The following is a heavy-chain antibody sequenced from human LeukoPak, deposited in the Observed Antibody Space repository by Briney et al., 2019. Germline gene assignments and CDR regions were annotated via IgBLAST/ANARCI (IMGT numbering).Heavy chain of an antibody. D-gene: IGHD3-3*01. J-gene: IGHJ5*02. CDR3: ARGCVDYDFWSGYSTYNWFDP. Sequence: SETLSLTCAVSGYSISSSNWWGWIRQPPGKGLEWIGYIYYSRSTYYNPSLKSRVTISVDTSKNQFSLKLSSVTAADTAVYYCARGCVDYDFWSGYSTYNWFDPWGQGTLVTVSS. V-gene: IGHV4-28*03. CDR1: GYSISSSNW. CDR2: IYYSRST.